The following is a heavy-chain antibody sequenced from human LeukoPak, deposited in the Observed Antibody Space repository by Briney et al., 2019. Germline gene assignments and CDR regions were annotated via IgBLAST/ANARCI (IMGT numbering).Heavy chain of an antibody. CDR3: AGAYHPTYCSSTSCPPYYGMDV. J-gene: IGHJ6*02. D-gene: IGHD2-2*01. CDR2: INSDGSST. V-gene: IGHV3-74*01. CDR1: GFTFSSYW. Sequence: GGSLRLSCAASGFTFSSYWMHWVRQAPGKGLVWVSRINSDGSSTSYADSVKGRFTISRDNAKNTLYLQMNSLRAEDTAVYYCAGAYHPTYCSSTSCPPYYGMDVWGQGTTVTVSS.